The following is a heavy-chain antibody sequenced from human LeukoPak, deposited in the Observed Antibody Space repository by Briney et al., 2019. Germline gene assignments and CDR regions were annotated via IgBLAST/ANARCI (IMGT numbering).Heavy chain of an antibody. J-gene: IGHJ5*02. CDR3: ARGGELLLYLNWFDP. Sequence: ASVKVSCKASGYTFTGYYMHWVRQAPGQGLEWMGWINPNSGGTNYAQKFQGRVTMTRDTSISTAYMELSRLRSDDTAVYYCARGGELLLYLNWFDPWGRGTLVTASS. V-gene: IGHV1-2*02. CDR2: INPNSGGT. CDR1: GYTFTGYY. D-gene: IGHD2-2*01.